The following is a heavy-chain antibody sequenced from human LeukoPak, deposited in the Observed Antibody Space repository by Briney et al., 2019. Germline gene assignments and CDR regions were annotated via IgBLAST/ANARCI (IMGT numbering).Heavy chain of an antibody. J-gene: IGHJ4*02. CDR1: GGSISSGSYY. D-gene: IGHD1-26*01. CDR2: IYTSGST. V-gene: IGHV4-61*02. Sequence: SETLSLTCTVSGGSISSGSYYWSWIRQPAGKGLEWIGRIYTSGSTNYNPSLKSRVTISVDTSKNQFSLKLSSVTAADTAVYYCARTSRSGSYRYWGQGTLVTVSS. CDR3: ARTSRSGSYRY.